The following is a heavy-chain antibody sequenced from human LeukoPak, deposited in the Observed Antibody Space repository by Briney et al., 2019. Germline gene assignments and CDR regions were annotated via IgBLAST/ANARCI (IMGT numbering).Heavy chain of an antibody. D-gene: IGHD3-22*01. CDR2: INPNSGGT. J-gene: IGHJ6*02. CDR1: GYTFTGYY. V-gene: IGHV1-2*02. CDR3: ARGDYYDSSGYYNSYYNGMDV. Sequence: GASVNVSCKASGYTFTGYYMHWVRQAPGQGLEWMGWINPNSGGTNYAQKFQGRVTMTRDTSISTAYMELSRLRSDDTAVYYCARGDYYDSSGYYNSYYNGMDVWGQGTTVTVSS.